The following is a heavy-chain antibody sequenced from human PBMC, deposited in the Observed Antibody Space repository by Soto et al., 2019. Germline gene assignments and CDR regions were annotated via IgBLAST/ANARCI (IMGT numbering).Heavy chain of an antibody. J-gene: IGHJ4*02. V-gene: IGHV4-30-4*02. CDR1: GGSISSGDYY. D-gene: IGHD2-8*01. Sequence: PSSTLSLTCTVSGGSISSGDYYWSWIRQPPGKGLEWIGYIYYSGSTYYNPSLKSRVTISVDTSKNQFSLKLSSVTAADTAVYYCARFHRGVYYFDYWGQVXLVPASS. CDR2: IYYSGST. CDR3: ARFHRGVYYFDY.